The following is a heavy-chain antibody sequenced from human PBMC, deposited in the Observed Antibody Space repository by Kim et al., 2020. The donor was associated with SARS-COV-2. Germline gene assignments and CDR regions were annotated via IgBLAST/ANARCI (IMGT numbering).Heavy chain of an antibody. CDR2: IWYDGSNK. CDR3: ARGGAGGYCSGGSCGYYYYGMDV. V-gene: IGHV3-33*01. J-gene: IGHJ6*02. D-gene: IGHD2-15*01. Sequence: GGSLRLSCAASGFTFSSYGMHWVRQAPGKGLEWVAVIWYDGSNKYYADSVKGRFTISRDNSKNTLYLQMNSLRAEDTAVYYCARGGAGGYCSGGSCGYYYYGMDVWGQGTTVTVSS. CDR1: GFTFSSYG.